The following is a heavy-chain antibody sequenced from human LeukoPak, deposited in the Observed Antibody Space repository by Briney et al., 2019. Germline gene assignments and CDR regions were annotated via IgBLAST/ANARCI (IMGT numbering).Heavy chain of an antibody. V-gene: IGHV4-59*01. CDR1: GGSISNYY. J-gene: IGHJ3*02. CDR3: ARVGGMTTINNAAFDI. Sequence: SETLSLTCTVSGGSISNYYWIWIRQPPGKGLEWIGYIYHSGSTNYNPSLKSRVTISIDKSKKQFSLKLISVTAADTAIYYCARVGGMTTINNAAFDIWGQGTMVTVSS. CDR2: IYHSGST. D-gene: IGHD5-24*01.